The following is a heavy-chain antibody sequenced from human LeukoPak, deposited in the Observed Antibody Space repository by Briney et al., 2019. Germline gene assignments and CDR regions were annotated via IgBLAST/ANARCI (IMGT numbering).Heavy chain of an antibody. J-gene: IGHJ4*02. D-gene: IGHD5-12*01. CDR3: ARDPKWLDY. Sequence: GGSLRLSCAASGFTFSNYWMSWVRQAPGKGLEWVANTNQEGSEKYYVDSVKGRFTISKDNAKNSLYLQMNSLRAEDTAVYYCARDPKWLDYWGQGTLVTVSS. CDR2: TNQEGSEK. V-gene: IGHV3-7*01. CDR1: GFTFSNYW.